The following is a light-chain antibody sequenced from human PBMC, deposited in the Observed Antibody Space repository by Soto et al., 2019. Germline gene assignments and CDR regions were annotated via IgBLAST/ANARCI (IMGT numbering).Light chain of an antibody. CDR2: DAY. CDR1: XXXXXX. Sequence: EVVLTQSPVTLSLSPGERATLSCRASXXXXXXLALYQQKPGQAPRLLIYDAYNRATGIPPRFSGSGSGTDFTLTISSLEPEDSAVYYCQQRHMWPITFGQGTRLEIK. J-gene: IGKJ5*01. V-gene: IGKV3-11*01. CDR3: QQRHMWPIT.